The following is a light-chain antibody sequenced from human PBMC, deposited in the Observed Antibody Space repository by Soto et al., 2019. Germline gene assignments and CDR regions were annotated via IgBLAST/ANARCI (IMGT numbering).Light chain of an antibody. CDR1: GSDVGGYNY. CDR3: SSYTSTTAPHVV. V-gene: IGLV2-14*01. CDR2: EVS. J-gene: IGLJ2*01. Sequence: QSALTQPASVSGSPGQSIPISCTGTGSDVGGYNYVSWYQQHPDKAPKLMIYEVSNRPSGVSNRFSGSKSGNTASLTISGLQAEDEADYYCSSYTSTTAPHVVFGGGTKLTVL.